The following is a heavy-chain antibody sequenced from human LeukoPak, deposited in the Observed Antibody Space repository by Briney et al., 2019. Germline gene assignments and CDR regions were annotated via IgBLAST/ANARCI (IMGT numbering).Heavy chain of an antibody. Sequence: SETLSLTCNVSGGSISSSIYYWGWIRQPPGKGLEWIGSIYYSGSTYYNPSLKSRVTISVDTSKNQFSLKLSSVTAADTAVYYCARYPMTYCSSSSCTDYWGQGTLVTVSS. J-gene: IGHJ4*02. CDR3: ARYPMTYCSSSSCTDY. CDR1: GGSISSSIYY. V-gene: IGHV4-39*07. CDR2: IYYSGST. D-gene: IGHD2-2*01.